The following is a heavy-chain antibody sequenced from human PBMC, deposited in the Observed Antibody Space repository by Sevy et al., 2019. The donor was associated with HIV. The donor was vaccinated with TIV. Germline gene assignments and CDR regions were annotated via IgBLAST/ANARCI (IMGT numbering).Heavy chain of an antibody. V-gene: IGHV3-74*01. D-gene: IGHD3-3*01. CDR1: GFTFSSYW. J-gene: IGHJ3*02. CDR2: INSDGSST. Sequence: RGSLRLSCAASGFTFSSYWMHWVRQAPGKGLVWVSRINSDGSSTSYADSVKGRFTISRDNAKNTLYLQMNSLRAEDTAVYYCARVPLHDFWSGLPPRDPGVSVAFDIWGQGTMVTVSS. CDR3: ARVPLHDFWSGLPPRDPGVSVAFDI.